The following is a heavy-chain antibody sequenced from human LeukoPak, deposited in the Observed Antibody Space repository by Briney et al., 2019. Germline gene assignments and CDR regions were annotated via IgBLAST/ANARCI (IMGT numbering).Heavy chain of an antibody. CDR1: GFTFSSYA. V-gene: IGHV3-23*01. CDR2: ISGSGGST. CDR3: AKAGTPFDYYYYYMDV. Sequence: GGSLRLSCAASGFTFSSYAMSWVRQAPGKGLEWVSAISGSGGSTYYADSVKGRFTISRDNSKNTLYLQMNSLRAEDTAVYYCAKAGTPFDYYYYYMDVWGEGTTVTVSS. D-gene: IGHD6-13*01. J-gene: IGHJ6*03.